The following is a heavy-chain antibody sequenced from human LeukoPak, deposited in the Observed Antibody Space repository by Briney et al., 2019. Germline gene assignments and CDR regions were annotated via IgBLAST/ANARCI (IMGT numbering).Heavy chain of an antibody. CDR2: ISGSGGST. J-gene: IGHJ4*02. Sequence: GGSLRLSCAASGFTSSSYAMSWVRQAPGKGLEWASAISGSGGSTYYADSVKGRFTISRDNSKNTLYLQMNSLRAEDTAVYYCAKDSVRIAVAPYYFDYWGQGTLVTVSS. D-gene: IGHD6-19*01. CDR1: GFTSSSYA. V-gene: IGHV3-23*01. CDR3: AKDSVRIAVAPYYFDY.